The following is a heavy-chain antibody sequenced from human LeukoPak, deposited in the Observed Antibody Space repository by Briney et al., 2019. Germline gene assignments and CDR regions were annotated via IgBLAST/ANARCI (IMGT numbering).Heavy chain of an antibody. V-gene: IGHV3-49*03. CDR1: GFTLGDYG. Sequence: GGSQRLSCTTSGFTLGDYGMSWFRQATGKGLERVGFIRSKTYGGTTEYAASVKGRFTISRDELRNSLHLQMNSLKTEDTAVYYCTRGGSALTGYYYHMDVWGQGTTVTVSS. D-gene: IGHD3-16*01. CDR2: IRSKTYGGTT. J-gene: IGHJ6*03. CDR3: TRGGSALTGYYYHMDV.